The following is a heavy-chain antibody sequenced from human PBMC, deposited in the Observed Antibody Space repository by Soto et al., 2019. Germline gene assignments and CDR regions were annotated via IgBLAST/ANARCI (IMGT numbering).Heavy chain of an antibody. D-gene: IGHD6-6*01. CDR3: ATGAPRPPSNYHGLDI. V-gene: IGHV3-23*01. CDR1: KVTFRSYV. J-gene: IGHJ6*02. CDR2: ISGSGGAT. Sequence: ELQLLESGGGLVQPGGSLRLSCAASKVTFRSYVMNWVRQAPGKGLEWVAAISGSGGATYYAESVKGRFTVSRDNSKSTLFLQMNSLGAEDTAVYFCATGAPRPPSNYHGLDIWGQGTTVTVS.